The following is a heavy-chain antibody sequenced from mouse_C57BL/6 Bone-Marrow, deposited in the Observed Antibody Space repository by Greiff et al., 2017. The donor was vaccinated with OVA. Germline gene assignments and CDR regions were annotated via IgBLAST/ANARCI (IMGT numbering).Heavy chain of an antibody. CDR3: TRDGYYAMDY. D-gene: IGHD2-3*01. J-gene: IGHJ4*01. V-gene: IGHV5-9-1*02. Sequence: EVKLMESGEGLVKPGGSLKLSCAASRFTFSSYAMSWVRQTPEKRLEWVAYISSGGDYIYYADTVKGRFTISRDNARNTLYLQMSSLKSEDTAMYYCTRDGYYAMDYWGQGTSVTVSS. CDR2: ISSGGDYI. CDR1: RFTFSSYA.